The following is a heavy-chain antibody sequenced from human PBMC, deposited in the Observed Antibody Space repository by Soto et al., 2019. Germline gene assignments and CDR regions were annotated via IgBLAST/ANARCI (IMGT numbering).Heavy chain of an antibody. D-gene: IGHD3-9*01. CDR2: IYYSGTT. J-gene: IGHJ2*01. Sequence: QLQLQESGPGLVKPSETLSLTCIVSGDSISSSSYYWVWIRQPPGKGLEWIGSIYYSGTTYYNPSLERRVTISIDTSKNQFSLKVSSLTAADTAVYYCAKTGPYDILTYWYFDLWGRGTLVTVSS. CDR1: GDSISSSSYY. V-gene: IGHV4-39*01. CDR3: AKTGPYDILTYWYFDL.